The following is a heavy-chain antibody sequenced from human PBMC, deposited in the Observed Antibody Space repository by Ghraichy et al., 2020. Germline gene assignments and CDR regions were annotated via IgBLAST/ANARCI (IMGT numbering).Heavy chain of an antibody. Sequence: GGSLRLSCAASGLTFSSYSMNWVRQAPGKGLEWLSYISSTSSTIYYADSVKGRFTISRDNAKNSLYLQMNSLRDEDTAVYYCARGGITGTTLPPGAYWGQGTLVTVSS. J-gene: IGHJ4*02. CDR1: GLTFSSYS. CDR2: ISSTSSTI. CDR3: ARGGITGTTLPPGAY. D-gene: IGHD1-20*01. V-gene: IGHV3-48*02.